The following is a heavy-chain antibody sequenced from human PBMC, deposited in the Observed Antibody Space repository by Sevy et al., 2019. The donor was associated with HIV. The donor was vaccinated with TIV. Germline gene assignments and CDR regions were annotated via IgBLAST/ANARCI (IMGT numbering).Heavy chain of an antibody. Sequence: GGSLILSCAASGFTFNYYGMYWVRQAPGKGLEWVSFIRYDGSNKDYADSVKGRFTISRDNSKNTVYLQMNSLRGEDTAVYHCAKDRVVVVPAAPGLGYYYGMDVWGQGTTVTVSS. D-gene: IGHD2-2*01. CDR3: AKDRVVVVPAAPGLGYYYGMDV. J-gene: IGHJ6*02. CDR1: GFTFNYYG. V-gene: IGHV3-30*02. CDR2: IRYDGSNK.